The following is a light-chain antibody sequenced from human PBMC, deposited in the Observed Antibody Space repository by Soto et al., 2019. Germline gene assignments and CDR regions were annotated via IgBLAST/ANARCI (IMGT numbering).Light chain of an antibody. CDR3: QQYAESPIT. J-gene: IGKJ5*01. CDR1: QSVASNY. CDR2: RAS. Sequence: EIVLTQSPGTLSLSPGEGATLSCRASQSVASNYLAWFQKKPGQPPRLLISRASIRVTGIPDKFSGSGSRTDFTLTISRLEPEDFAVYFCQQYAESPITFGQGTRLAIK. V-gene: IGKV3-20*01.